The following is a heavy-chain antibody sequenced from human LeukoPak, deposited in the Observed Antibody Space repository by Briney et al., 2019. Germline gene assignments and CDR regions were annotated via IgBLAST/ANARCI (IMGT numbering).Heavy chain of an antibody. V-gene: IGHV3-23*01. Sequence: PGGSLRLSCAASGFTFSSYAMSWVRQAPGKGLEWVSAISGSGGSTYYADSVKGRFTISRDNSKNTLYLQMNSLRAEDTVVYYCAKDGKDIVATIHDYWGQGTLVTVSS. CDR2: ISGSGGST. CDR3: AKDGKDIVATIHDY. D-gene: IGHD5-12*01. CDR1: GFTFSSYA. J-gene: IGHJ4*02.